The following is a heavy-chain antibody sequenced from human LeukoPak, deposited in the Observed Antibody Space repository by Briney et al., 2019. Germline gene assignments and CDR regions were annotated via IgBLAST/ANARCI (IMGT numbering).Heavy chain of an antibody. CDR1: GFTFSSYG. J-gene: IGHJ4*02. Sequence: GGSLRLSCAASGFTFSSYGMNWVRQVPGRGLEWVSYISSTRTTINYADSVKGRFTISRDNAKNSLYLQMNSLRAEDTAMYYCARGGAARPDFWGQGTLVTVSS. V-gene: IGHV3-48*01. D-gene: IGHD6-6*01. CDR2: ISSTRTTI. CDR3: ARGGAARPDF.